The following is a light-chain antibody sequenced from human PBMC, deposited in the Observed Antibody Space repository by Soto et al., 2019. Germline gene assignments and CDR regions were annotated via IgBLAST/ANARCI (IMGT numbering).Light chain of an antibody. CDR3: QQYNSWLT. V-gene: IGKV3-15*01. CDR2: DAS. CDR1: QSVSSN. Sequence: IVMTQSPATLSVSPGERATLSCRASQSVSSNLAWYQQKPGQAPRLLIYDASTRSTGIPAMFSGSGSGTEFALTISSLQSEDFAVYYCQQYNSWLTFGGGTKVEIK. J-gene: IGKJ4*01.